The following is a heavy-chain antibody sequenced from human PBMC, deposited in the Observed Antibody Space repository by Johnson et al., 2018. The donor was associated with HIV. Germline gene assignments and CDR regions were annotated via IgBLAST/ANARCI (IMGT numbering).Heavy chain of an antibody. J-gene: IGHJ3*02. D-gene: IGHD2-21*01. V-gene: IGHV3-NL1*01. CDR2: IYSGGST. Sequence: QMQLVESGGGVVQPGRSLRLSCAASGFTFSTYGMHWVRQAPGKGLEWVSVIYSGGSTYYADSVKGRFTISRDNSKNTLYLQMNSLRAEDTAVYYCARARARVTFDIWGQGTMVTVSS. CDR3: ARARARVTFDI. CDR1: GFTFSTYG.